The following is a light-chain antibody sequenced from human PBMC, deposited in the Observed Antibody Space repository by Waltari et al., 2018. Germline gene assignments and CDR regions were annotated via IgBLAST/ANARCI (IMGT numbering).Light chain of an antibody. CDR1: SGSVSSTSY. CDR3: LRYMGSGIWV. V-gene: IGLV8-61*01. J-gene: IGLJ3*02. Sequence: ALSSGSVSSTSYASWYQQTPGQAPRTLVYKTNIRSSGVPDRFSGSSRGNKAALTITGAQADDESGYYCLRYMGSGIWVFGGGTKLSVL. CDR2: KTN.